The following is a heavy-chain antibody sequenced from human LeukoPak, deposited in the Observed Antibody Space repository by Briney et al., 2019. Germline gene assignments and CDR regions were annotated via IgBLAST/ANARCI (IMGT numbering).Heavy chain of an antibody. V-gene: IGHV4-39*01. CDR3: ARLIIAVAASWPFFDY. CDR1: GGSISSSSYY. J-gene: IGHJ4*02. CDR2: IYYSGST. Sequence: PSETLSLTCTVSGGSISSSSYYRGWIRQPPGKGLEWIGSIYYSGSTYYNPSLKSRVTISVDTSKNQFSLKLSSVTAAGTAVYYCARLIIAVAASWPFFDYWGQGTLVTVSS. D-gene: IGHD6-19*01.